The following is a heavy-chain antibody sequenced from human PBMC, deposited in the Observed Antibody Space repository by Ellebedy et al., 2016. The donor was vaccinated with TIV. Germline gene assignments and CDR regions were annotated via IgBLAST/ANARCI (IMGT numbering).Heavy chain of an antibody. Sequence: GESLKISCAASGFTVNSYFMSWVRQAPGKGLEWVSIIYNDGGTNYTDSVLGRFTIARDNSENTLFLQMDSLKAEDTAVYYCARDPGGGCNYGDNWFDPWGQGTLVTVSS. V-gene: IGHV3-66*01. CDR3: ARDPGGGCNYGDNWFDP. CDR2: IYNDGGT. J-gene: IGHJ5*02. CDR1: GFTVNSYF. D-gene: IGHD4-17*01.